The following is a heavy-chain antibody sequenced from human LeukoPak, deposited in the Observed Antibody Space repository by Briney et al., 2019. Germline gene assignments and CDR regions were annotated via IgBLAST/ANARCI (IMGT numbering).Heavy chain of an antibody. CDR1: GFTFSSYW. J-gene: IGHJ4*02. Sequence: GGSLRFSCAASGFTFSSYWMSWVPQAPGKGLEGVANIKEDGSRNHYVDSVKGRFTIYRDNAKSSLYLQMNSLRAEDTAVYYCARQLSGWYDAEPYWGQGTLVTVSS. V-gene: IGHV3-7*05. CDR2: IKEDGSRN. CDR3: ARQLSGWYDAEPY. D-gene: IGHD6-19*01.